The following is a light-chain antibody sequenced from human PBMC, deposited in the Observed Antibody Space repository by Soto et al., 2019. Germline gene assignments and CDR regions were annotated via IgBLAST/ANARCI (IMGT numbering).Light chain of an antibody. V-gene: IGKV3D-20*02. Sequence: EFVLTQSPATLSLFPGESATLSCMASQTVRNNYLAWYQQKPGQAPRLLIYDTSYRATGIPARFSGSGSGTDFTLTISSLEPEDLAVYYCQQRGTFGPGTKVDIK. CDR2: DTS. J-gene: IGKJ3*01. CDR1: QTVRNNY. CDR3: QQRGT.